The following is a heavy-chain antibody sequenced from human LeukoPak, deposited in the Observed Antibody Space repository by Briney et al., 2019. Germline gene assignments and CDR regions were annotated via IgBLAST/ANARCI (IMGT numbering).Heavy chain of an antibody. V-gene: IGHV3-9*01. CDR1: GLTFDDYA. D-gene: IGHD6-13*01. J-gene: IGHJ4*02. CDR3: AKDMSGSSWYSPDY. Sequence: GGALRLSCGGSGLTFDDYAMHWVRQAPGRGREGVAGISWNSGSIGYADSVKGRFTISRDNAKNSLYLQMNSLRAEDTALYYCAKDMSGSSWYSPDYWGQGTLVTVSS. CDR2: ISWNSGSI.